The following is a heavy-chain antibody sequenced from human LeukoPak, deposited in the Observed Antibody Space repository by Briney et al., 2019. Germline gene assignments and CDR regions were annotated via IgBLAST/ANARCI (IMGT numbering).Heavy chain of an antibody. J-gene: IGHJ6*02. CDR2: IYYSGST. Sequence: SETLSLTCTVSGGSISSYYWSWIRQPPGKGLEWIGHIYYSGSTNYNPSLKSRVTMSVDTSKNQFSLKLSSVTAADTAVYYCARLAIGPASGYFNYYYYGMDVWGQGTTVTVSS. V-gene: IGHV4-59*12. CDR3: ARLAIGPASGYFNYYYYGMDV. CDR1: GGSISSYY. D-gene: IGHD5-12*01.